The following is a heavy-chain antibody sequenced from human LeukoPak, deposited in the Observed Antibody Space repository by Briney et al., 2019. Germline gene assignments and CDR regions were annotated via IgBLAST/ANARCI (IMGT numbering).Heavy chain of an antibody. Sequence: SETLSLTCAVYGGSFSGYYWSWIRQPPGMGLEWIGEINHSGSTNYNPSLKSRVTISVDTSKNQFSLKLSSVTAADTAVYYCARQIRWLRYWFDPWGQGTLVTVSS. D-gene: IGHD5-12*01. V-gene: IGHV4-34*01. CDR2: INHSGST. J-gene: IGHJ5*02. CDR3: ARQIRWLRYWFDP. CDR1: GGSFSGYY.